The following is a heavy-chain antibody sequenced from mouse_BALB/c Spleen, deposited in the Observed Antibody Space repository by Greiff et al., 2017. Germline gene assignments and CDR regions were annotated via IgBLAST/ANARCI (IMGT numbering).Heavy chain of an antibody. D-gene: IGHD1-1*01. CDR3: ARRPIRSAMDY. CDR1: GYTFSSYW. V-gene: IGHV1-9*01. J-gene: IGHJ4*01. Sequence: VQLQQSGAELMKPGASVKISCKATGYTFSSYWIEWVKQRPGHGLEWIGEILPGSGSTNYNEKFKGKATFTADTSSNTAYMQLSSLTSEDSAVYYCARRPIRSAMDYWGQGTSVTVSS. CDR2: ILPGSGST.